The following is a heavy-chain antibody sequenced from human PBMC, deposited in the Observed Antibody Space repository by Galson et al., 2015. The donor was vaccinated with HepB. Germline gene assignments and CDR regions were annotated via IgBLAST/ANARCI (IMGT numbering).Heavy chain of an antibody. V-gene: IGHV1-46*01. CDR2: INPSGGST. CDR3: ARTSIVGDYDFWSGLNLDAFDI. Sequence: SVTVSCKASGYTFTSYYMHWVRQAPGQGLEWMGIINPSGGSTSYAQKFQGRVTMTRDTSTSTVYMELSSLRSDYTAVYYCARTSIVGDYDFWSGLNLDAFDIWGQGTMVTVSS. D-gene: IGHD3-3*01. J-gene: IGHJ3*02. CDR1: GYTFTSYY.